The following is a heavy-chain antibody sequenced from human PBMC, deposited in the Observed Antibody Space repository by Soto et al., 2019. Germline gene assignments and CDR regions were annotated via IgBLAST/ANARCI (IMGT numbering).Heavy chain of an antibody. D-gene: IGHD6-13*01. Sequence: KASETLSLTCTVSGGSISSYYWSWIRQPPGKGLEWIGYIYYSGSTNYNPSLKSRVTISVDTSKNQFSLKLSSVTAADTAVYYCARVFASSSWYFGGDWFDPWGQGTLVTVSS. CDR3: ARVFASSSWYFGGDWFDP. CDR1: GGSISSYY. CDR2: IYYSGST. V-gene: IGHV4-59*01. J-gene: IGHJ5*02.